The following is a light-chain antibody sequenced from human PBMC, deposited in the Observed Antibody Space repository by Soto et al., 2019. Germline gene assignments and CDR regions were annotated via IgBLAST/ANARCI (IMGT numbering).Light chain of an antibody. Sequence: IVMTQSPATLSVSPGERATLSCRASQSVSSNLAWYQQKPGQAPRLLIYGASTRATGIPARFSGSGSGTDFTLTISSLQPEDVATYYCQKCKVAPFTFGGGTKVDIK. J-gene: IGKJ4*01. CDR2: GAS. V-gene: IGKV3-15*01. CDR3: QKCKVAPFT. CDR1: QSVSSN.